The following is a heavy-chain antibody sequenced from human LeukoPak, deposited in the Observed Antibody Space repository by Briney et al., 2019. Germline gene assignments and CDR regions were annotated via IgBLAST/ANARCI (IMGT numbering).Heavy chain of an antibody. Sequence: ASVKVSCKASGYTFTSYAMNWVRQAPGQGLEWMGWINPNSGGTNYAQKFQGWVTMTRDTSISTAYMELSRLRSDDTAVYYCARSFYYDSSGYYDYWGQGTLVTVSS. CDR2: INPNSGGT. D-gene: IGHD3-22*01. V-gene: IGHV1-2*04. J-gene: IGHJ4*02. CDR3: ARSFYYDSSGYYDY. CDR1: GYTFTSYA.